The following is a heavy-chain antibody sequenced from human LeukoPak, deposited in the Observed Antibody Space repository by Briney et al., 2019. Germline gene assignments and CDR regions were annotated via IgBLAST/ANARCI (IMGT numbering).Heavy chain of an antibody. D-gene: IGHD2-2*01. CDR3: ARDTKYAFDN. Sequence: GGSLRLSCAASGFTFSSYSMNWVRQALGKGLEWISYIGISSGNTKYADSVKGRFTIPGDKAKNSVYLQMNSLRVEDTAVYYCARDTKYAFDNWGQGTLVTVSS. CDR1: GFTFSSYS. J-gene: IGHJ4*02. V-gene: IGHV3-48*01. CDR2: IGISSGNT.